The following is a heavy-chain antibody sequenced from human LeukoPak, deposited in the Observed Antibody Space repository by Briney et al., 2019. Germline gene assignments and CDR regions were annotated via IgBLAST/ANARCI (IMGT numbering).Heavy chain of an antibody. V-gene: IGHV4-59*01. CDR3: ASSVDSYGYDY. CDR1: GGSISGYY. Sequence: SETLSLTCTVSGGSISGYYWSWIRQPPGKGLEWIGYIYYSGSTNYNPSLKSRVTISVDTSKNQFSLKLSSVTAADTAVYYCASSVDSYGYDYWGQGTLVTVSS. D-gene: IGHD5-18*01. CDR2: IYYSGST. J-gene: IGHJ4*02.